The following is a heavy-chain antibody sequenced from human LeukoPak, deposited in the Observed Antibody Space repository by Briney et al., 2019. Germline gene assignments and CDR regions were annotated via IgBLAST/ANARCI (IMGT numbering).Heavy chain of an antibody. V-gene: IGHV1-2*02. J-gene: IGHJ4*02. CDR1: RYTLSDHY. D-gene: IGHD3-16*02. CDR3: ARVATKFQMLYPDF. Sequence: ASVKVSCNTSRYTLSDHYIYWVRQTPKQGLEWMGFINPRTGATYYAENFQGRVTLTRDTSISTAYVELRSDGTAVYYCARVATKFQMLYPDFWGEGSLVTVSS. CDR2: INPRTGAT.